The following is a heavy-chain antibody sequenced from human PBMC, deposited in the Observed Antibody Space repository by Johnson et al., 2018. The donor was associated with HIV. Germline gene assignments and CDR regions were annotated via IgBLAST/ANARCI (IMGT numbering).Heavy chain of an antibody. CDR2: ISWNSGSI. J-gene: IGHJ3*02. Sequence: VQLVESGGGLVQPGRSLRLSCAASGFTFDDYAMHWVRQAPGKGLEWVSGISWNSGSIGYADSVKGRFTISRDNSKNTLYLQMNSLRAEDTAVYYCAKGLRPYGSGPSDAFDIWGQGTMVTVSS. V-gene: IGHV3-9*01. D-gene: IGHD3-10*01. CDR1: GFTFDDYA. CDR3: AKGLRPYGSGPSDAFDI.